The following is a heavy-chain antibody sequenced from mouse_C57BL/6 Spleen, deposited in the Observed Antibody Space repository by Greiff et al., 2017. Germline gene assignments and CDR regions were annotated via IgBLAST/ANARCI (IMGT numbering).Heavy chain of an antibody. CDR1: GFTFSSYA. J-gene: IGHJ2*01. V-gene: IGHV5-4*01. D-gene: IGHD2-5*01. Sequence: EVQVVESGGGLVKPGGSLKLSCAASGFTFSSYAMSWVRQTPEKRLEWVATISDGGSYTYYPDNVKGRFTISRDNAKNNLYLQMSHLKSEDTAMYYCAREGAYYSNYGYYFDYWGQGTTLTVSS. CDR2: ISDGGSYT. CDR3: AREGAYYSNYGYYFDY.